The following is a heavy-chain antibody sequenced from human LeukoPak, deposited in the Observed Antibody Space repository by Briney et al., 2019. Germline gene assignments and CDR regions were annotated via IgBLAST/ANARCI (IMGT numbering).Heavy chain of an antibody. CDR2: TYYRSKWYN. J-gene: IGHJ4*02. D-gene: IGHD2-2*01. CDR3: TKSTYGITFDY. Sequence: SQTLSLTCAISGDSVSSNSAAWNWIRHSPSRGLEWLGRTYYRSKWYNDYAVAVKSRITINPDTSKNQFSLQLNSVTPEDTAVYYCTKSTYGITFDYWGQGTLVTVSS. CDR1: GDSVSSNSAA. V-gene: IGHV6-1*01.